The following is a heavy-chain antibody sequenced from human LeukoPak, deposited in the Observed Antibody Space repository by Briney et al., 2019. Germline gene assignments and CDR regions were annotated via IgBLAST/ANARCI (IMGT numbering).Heavy chain of an antibody. CDR3: ARHYCSSSSCYIDNFYFDY. D-gene: IGHD2-2*02. CDR2: IYPGDFNT. V-gene: IGHV5-51*01. CDR1: GYTFTTYW. J-gene: IGHJ4*02. Sequence: GESLKISCQAFGYTFTTYWIGWVRQLPGKGLEWMGLIYPGDFNTKYSPSFQGQVTISADKSIHTAYLQWSSLKASDTAMYYCARHYCSSSSCYIDNFYFDYWGQGTLVTVSS.